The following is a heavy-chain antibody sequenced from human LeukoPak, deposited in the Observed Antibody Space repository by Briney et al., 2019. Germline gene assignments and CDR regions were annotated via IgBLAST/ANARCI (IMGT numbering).Heavy chain of an antibody. CDR2: ISYDESNK. J-gene: IGHJ4*02. CDR3: ARDSLDSSGYYPGLCDY. Sequence: GGSLRLSCAASGFTFSSYAMHWVRQAPGKGLEWVAVISYDESNKYYADSVKGRFTISRDNSKNTLYLQMNSLRAVDTAVYYCARDSLDSSGYYPGLCDYWGQGTLVTVSS. CDR1: GFTFSSYA. V-gene: IGHV3-30-3*01. D-gene: IGHD3-22*01.